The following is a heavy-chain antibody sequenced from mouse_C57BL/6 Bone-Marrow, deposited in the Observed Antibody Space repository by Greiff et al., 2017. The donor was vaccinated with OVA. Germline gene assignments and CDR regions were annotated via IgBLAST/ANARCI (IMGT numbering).Heavy chain of an antibody. Sequence: QVQLQQSGAELVRPGTSVKVSCKASGYAFTNYLIEWVKQRPGQGLEWIGVINPGSGGTNYNEKFKGKATLTADKSSSTAYMQLSSLTSEDSAVYFCARSGLWSYWYFDVWGTGTTVTVSS. V-gene: IGHV1-54*01. CDR1: GYAFTNYL. J-gene: IGHJ1*03. D-gene: IGHD1-1*02. CDR2: INPGSGGT. CDR3: ARSGLWSYWYFDV.